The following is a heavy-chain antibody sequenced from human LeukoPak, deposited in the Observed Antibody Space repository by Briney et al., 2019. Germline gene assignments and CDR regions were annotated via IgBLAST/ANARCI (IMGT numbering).Heavy chain of an antibody. CDR3: AKDRDCSSTGCYVFAN. CDR1: GVTLRNYA. Sequence: GGSLRLSCAASGVTLRNYAMTWIRQAPGKGLQWVSVISGDGESTYYADSVRGRFTISRDNSKNTMYLQMNNLRAEDTAIYYRAKDRDCSSTGCYVFANWGQGTLVTVPS. CDR2: ISGDGEST. V-gene: IGHV3-23*01. D-gene: IGHD2-2*01. J-gene: IGHJ4*02.